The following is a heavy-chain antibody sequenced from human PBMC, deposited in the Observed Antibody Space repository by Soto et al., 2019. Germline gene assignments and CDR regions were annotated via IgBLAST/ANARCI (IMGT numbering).Heavy chain of an antibody. CDR3: AKDSTYRIASMDV. Sequence: EVQLVESGGGLVQPGRSLRLSCAASGFTFDDYAMHWVRQAPGKGLEWVSGISWNSGSIGYADSVKGRFTISRDNAKNSLDLQMNSLRAEDTALYYCAKDSTYRIASMDVWGQGTTVTVSS. D-gene: IGHD2-21*01. V-gene: IGHV3-9*01. CDR2: ISWNSGSI. J-gene: IGHJ6*02. CDR1: GFTFDDYA.